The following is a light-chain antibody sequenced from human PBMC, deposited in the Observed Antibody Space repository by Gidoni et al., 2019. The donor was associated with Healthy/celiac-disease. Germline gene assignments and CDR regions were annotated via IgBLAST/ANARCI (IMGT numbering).Light chain of an antibody. Sequence: EIQITQSPASLSASVGDRVTITCRASQSISSYLTWYQPKPGKAPKLLIYAASSLQRGVPSRFSGSGSGTDFTLTISSLQPEDFATYYCQQSYSTPPITFGPGTKVDIK. CDR1: QSISSY. CDR3: QQSYSTPPIT. V-gene: IGKV1-39*01. J-gene: IGKJ3*01. CDR2: AAS.